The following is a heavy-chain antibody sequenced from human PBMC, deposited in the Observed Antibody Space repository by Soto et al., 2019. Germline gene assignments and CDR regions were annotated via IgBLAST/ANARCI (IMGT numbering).Heavy chain of an antibody. Sequence: QVQLQESGPGLVKPSQTLSLTCTVSGGSISSGGYYWSWIRQHPGKGLEWIGYIYYSGSTYYNPSLKSPVTISVDTSKNQFSLKLSSVTAADTAVYYCARSGYSYGPNPLRYWGQGTLVTVSS. D-gene: IGHD5-18*01. CDR2: IYYSGST. CDR1: GGSISSGGYY. V-gene: IGHV4-31*01. CDR3: ARSGYSYGPNPLRY. J-gene: IGHJ4*02.